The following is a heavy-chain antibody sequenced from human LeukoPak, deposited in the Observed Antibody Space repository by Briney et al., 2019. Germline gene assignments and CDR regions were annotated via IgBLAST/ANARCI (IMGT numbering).Heavy chain of an antibody. J-gene: IGHJ4*02. Sequence: GGSLRLSCVASGFSFSNYGFHWVRQAPGKGLKWVADIYYDGNTKYYGDSVKGRFTISRDNPENTLFLQMNSLRAEDTAVYYCARDGSGGGWRYFDYWGQGALVTVSS. V-gene: IGHV3-33*01. CDR3: ARDGSGGGWRYFDY. D-gene: IGHD6-19*01. CDR2: IYYDGNTK. CDR1: GFSFSNYG.